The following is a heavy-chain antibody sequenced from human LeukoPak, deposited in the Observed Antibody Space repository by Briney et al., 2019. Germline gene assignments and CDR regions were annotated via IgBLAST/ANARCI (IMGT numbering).Heavy chain of an antibody. J-gene: IGHJ6*03. V-gene: IGHV3-23*01. Sequence: PGGSLRLSCAASGFTFSTYAMHWVRQAPGKGLEWVSAISGGGGSTHYADSVKGRFTISRDNSKNTLYLQMNSLRAEDTAIYYCAKDYGYYYGSGSYPYSYYYMDVWGKGTTVTISS. CDR1: GFTFSTYA. CDR3: AKDYGYYYGSGSYPYSYYYMDV. CDR2: ISGGGGST. D-gene: IGHD3-10*01.